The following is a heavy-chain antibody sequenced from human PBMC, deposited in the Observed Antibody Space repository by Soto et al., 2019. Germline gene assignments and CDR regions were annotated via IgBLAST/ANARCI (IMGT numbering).Heavy chain of an antibody. D-gene: IGHD5-12*01. Sequence: GESLKISCKGSGHSFTSYWIAWVRQMPGKGLEWMGIIYPGDSDTRYSPSFQGQVTISADKSISTAYLQWSSLETSDTAMYYCARSKFSGYGSYYMDVWGKGTTVTVSS. CDR2: IYPGDSDT. CDR3: ARSKFSGYGSYYMDV. J-gene: IGHJ6*03. CDR1: GHSFTSYW. V-gene: IGHV5-51*01.